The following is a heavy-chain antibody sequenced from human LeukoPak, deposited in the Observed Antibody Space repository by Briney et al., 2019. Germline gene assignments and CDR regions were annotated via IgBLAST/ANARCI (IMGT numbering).Heavy chain of an antibody. V-gene: IGHV4-59*01. CDR1: GGSISGSH. D-gene: IGHD2-21*02. Sequence: SETLSLTCFVSGGSISGSHWSWIRQSPGKGLEWIGYIHYTGITDYNPPLRSRLNLSIDSSKNQFSLRLSSVTAADTAVDYCARTGGDCSSGLCYYAMDVWGQGTTVTVSS. CDR2: IHYTGIT. CDR3: ARTGGDCSSGLCYYAMDV. J-gene: IGHJ6*02.